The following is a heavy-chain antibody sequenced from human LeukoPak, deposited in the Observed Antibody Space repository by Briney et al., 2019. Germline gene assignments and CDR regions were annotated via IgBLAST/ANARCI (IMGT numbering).Heavy chain of an antibody. V-gene: IGHV3-43*02. CDR3: AKESGKFDY. CDR2: ISADGGST. J-gene: IGHJ4*02. Sequence: GGSLRLSCVVSGINFADYAMHWVRQPPGKGLEWVSLISADGGSTFSADSVKGRFSISRDNSNNSLYLQMNSLRSEDTAMYYCAKESGKFDYWGQGTLVAVSS. CDR1: GINFADYA.